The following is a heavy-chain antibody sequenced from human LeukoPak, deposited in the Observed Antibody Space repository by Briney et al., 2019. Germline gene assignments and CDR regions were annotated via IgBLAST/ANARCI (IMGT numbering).Heavy chain of an antibody. CDR3: ARGISSGWSRAVGY. CDR1: GGSISSSY. D-gene: IGHD6-19*01. CDR2: IYYSGST. J-gene: IGHJ4*02. V-gene: IGHV4-59*01. Sequence: SETLSLTCTVSGGSISSSYWSWIRQPPGKGLEWIGYIYYSGSTNYNPSLKSRVTISVDTSKNQFSLKLSSVTAADTPVYYCARGISSGWSRAVGYWGQGTLVAVSS.